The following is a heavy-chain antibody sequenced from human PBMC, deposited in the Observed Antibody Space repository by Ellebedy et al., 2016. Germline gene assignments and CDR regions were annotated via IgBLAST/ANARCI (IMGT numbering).Heavy chain of an antibody. D-gene: IGHD2-2*01. J-gene: IGHJ6*02. CDR2: IKKDGSEK. CDR3: ARASQDIVVVPAAPSMDV. Sequence: GGSLRLSCAASGFTFSSYWMSWVRQAPGKGLEWVANIKKDGSEKYYVDSVKGRFTISRDNAKNSLYLQMNSLRAEDTAVYYCARASQDIVVVPAAPSMDVWGQGTTVTVSS. CDR1: GFTFSSYW. V-gene: IGHV3-7*03.